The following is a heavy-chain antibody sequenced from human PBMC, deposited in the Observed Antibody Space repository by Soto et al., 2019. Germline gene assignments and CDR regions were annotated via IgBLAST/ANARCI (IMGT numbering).Heavy chain of an antibody. D-gene: IGHD1-1*01. CDR3: ARDNWNDDLYYYGMDV. CDR1: GFTFSSYG. CDR2: IWYDGSNK. J-gene: IGHJ6*02. V-gene: IGHV3-33*01. Sequence: GGSLRLSCAASGFTFSSYGMHWVRQAPGKGLEWVAVIWYDGSNKYYADSVKGRFTISRDNSKNTLYLQMNSLRAEDTAVYYCARDNWNDDLYYYGMDVWGQGTTVTVSS.